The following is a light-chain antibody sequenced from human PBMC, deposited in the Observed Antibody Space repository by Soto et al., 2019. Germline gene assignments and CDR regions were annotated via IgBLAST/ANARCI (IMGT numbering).Light chain of an antibody. CDR2: GAS. CDR3: QQYNNWLRGT. V-gene: IGKV3-15*01. Sequence: EIVMTQSPATLSVSPGERATLSCRASQSVSSNLAWYQQKPGQAPRLLIYGASTRATGIPARFSGSGSGTEFTLTISILQSEDFAVYYCQQYNNWLRGTFGQGTRLEIK. CDR1: QSVSSN. J-gene: IGKJ5*01.